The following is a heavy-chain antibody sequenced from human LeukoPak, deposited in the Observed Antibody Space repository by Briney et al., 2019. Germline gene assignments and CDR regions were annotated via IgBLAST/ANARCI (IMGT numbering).Heavy chain of an antibody. CDR2: IYYSGST. CDR3: ARRAALRSGYSGFDY. CDR1: GGSISSHY. D-gene: IGHD3-3*01. J-gene: IGHJ4*02. V-gene: IGHV4-59*11. Sequence: WETLSLTCTVSGGSISSHYWSWIRQPPGKGLEWIGYIYYSGSTNYNPSPKSRVTISVDTSKNQFSLKLSSVTAADTAVYYCARRAALRSGYSGFDYWGLGTLVTVSS.